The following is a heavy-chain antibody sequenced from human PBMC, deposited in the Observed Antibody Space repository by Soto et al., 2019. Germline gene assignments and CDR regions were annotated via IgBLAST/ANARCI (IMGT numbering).Heavy chain of an antibody. J-gene: IGHJ5*02. CDR2: IPNNGSP. CDR3: ARVDWEGGS. Sequence: PSETLSLTCSVSGGSVSTGSYHWSWIRQPPGKGLEWIGFIPNNGSPDYNPSLKSRVVVSIDRSKNQFSLKVNSVTAADTAVYFCARVDWEGGSWGQGTMVAVYS. CDR1: GGSVSTGSYH. V-gene: IGHV4-61*01. D-gene: IGHD3-9*01.